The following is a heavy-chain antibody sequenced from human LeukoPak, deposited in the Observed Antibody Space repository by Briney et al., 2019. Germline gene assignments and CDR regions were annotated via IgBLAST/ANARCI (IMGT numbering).Heavy chain of an antibody. D-gene: IGHD3-22*01. Sequence: SETLSLTCTVSGGSISSSNYYWGWIRQPPGKGLEWIGSIYYSGSTYYNPSLKSRVTISVDTSKNQFSLKLSSVTAADTAVYYCAREKNYYDSSGYYYGTGAFDIWGQGTMVTVSS. J-gene: IGHJ3*02. CDR1: GGSISSSNYY. CDR3: AREKNYYDSSGYYYGTGAFDI. CDR2: IYYSGST. V-gene: IGHV4-39*07.